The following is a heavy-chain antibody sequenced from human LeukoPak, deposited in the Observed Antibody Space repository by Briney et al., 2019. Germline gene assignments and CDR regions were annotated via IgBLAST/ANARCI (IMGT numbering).Heavy chain of an antibody. CDR2: TGGSGGFT. J-gene: IGHJ4*02. D-gene: IGHD3-22*01. V-gene: IGHV3-23*01. Sequence: GGSLRLSCAASGSTFSSYAMAWVRQAPGKGLEWVSGTGGSGGFTYYADSVRGRFTISRDDSKNTLYLQMNSLRAEDTAVYYCAKDGYYYFDRSGYYPYFDYWGRGTLITVSS. CDR1: GSTFSSYA. CDR3: AKDGYYYFDRSGYYPYFDY.